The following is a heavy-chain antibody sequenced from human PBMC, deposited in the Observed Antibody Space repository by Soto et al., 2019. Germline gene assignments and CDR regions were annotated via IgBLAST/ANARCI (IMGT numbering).Heavy chain of an antibody. D-gene: IGHD1-1*01. CDR2: ISGSGGST. V-gene: IGHV3-23*01. Sequence: GGSLRLSCAASGFTFSSYAMSWVRQAPGKGLEWVSAISGSGGSTYYADSVKGRFTISRDNSKNTLYLQMNSLRAEDTAVYYCAKDETAGNRSPLDYWGQGTLVTASS. J-gene: IGHJ4*02. CDR1: GFTFSSYA. CDR3: AKDETAGNRSPLDY.